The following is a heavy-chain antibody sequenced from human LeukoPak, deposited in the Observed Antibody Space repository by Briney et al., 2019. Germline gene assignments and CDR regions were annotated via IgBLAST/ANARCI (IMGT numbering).Heavy chain of an antibody. CDR2: IKNKIEGGVT. Sequence: GGSLRLSCAASGFIFNSAWMNWVRQAPGKGLEWVGRIKNKIEGGVTDYTAAVKGRFTISRDGSENTLYLQMDSLETEDTAIYYCTTGVATTWHDGYWGQGTLVTVSS. J-gene: IGHJ4*02. CDR3: TTGVATTWHDGY. V-gene: IGHV3-15*01. CDR1: GFIFNSAW. D-gene: IGHD1-1*01.